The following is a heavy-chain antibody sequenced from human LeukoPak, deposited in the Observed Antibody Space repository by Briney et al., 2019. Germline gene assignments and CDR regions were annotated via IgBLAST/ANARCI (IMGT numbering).Heavy chain of an antibody. CDR3: ARVSSCFDCIPYLRGKMWFDP. CDR2: IYYSGST. D-gene: IGHD3-9*01. Sequence: SETLSLTCTVSGGSISSSSYYWGWIRQPPGKGLEWIGYIYYSGSTNYNPSLKSRVTISVDTSKNQFSLKLSSVTAADTAVYYCARVSSCFDCIPYLRGKMWFDPWGQGTLVTVSS. CDR1: GGSISSSSYY. V-gene: IGHV4-61*05. J-gene: IGHJ5*02.